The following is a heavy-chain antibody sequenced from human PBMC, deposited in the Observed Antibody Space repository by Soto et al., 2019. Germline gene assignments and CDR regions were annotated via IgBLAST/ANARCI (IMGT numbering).Heavy chain of an antibody. D-gene: IGHD1-26*01. J-gene: IGHJ5*02. CDR2: IIPMFGTT. CDR3: ARGGREVPT. CDR1: GGSFNNYV. Sequence: QVQLVQSGAEVKKPGSSVKVSCKASGGSFNNYVISWVRQAPGQGLEWMGGIIPMFGTTNYAQKFQGRVAITADESTSTAYMELSNLRSEDTAVHDCARGGREVPTWVQGTLVTVSS. V-gene: IGHV1-69*01.